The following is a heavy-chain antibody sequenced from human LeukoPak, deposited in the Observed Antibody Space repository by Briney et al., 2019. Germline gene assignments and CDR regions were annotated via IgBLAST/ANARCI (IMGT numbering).Heavy chain of an antibody. CDR2: INGAGSSI. Sequence: GGSLRLSCAASGFTFSSYWMHWVRQTPGKGLVWVSRINGAGSSISYADSVKGRVTISRDNAKNTLYLQMNNLRAEDTAVYYCARGGGYKNDYWGQGTLVTVSS. D-gene: IGHD5-24*01. V-gene: IGHV3-74*01. CDR1: GFTFSSYW. CDR3: ARGGGYKNDY. J-gene: IGHJ4*02.